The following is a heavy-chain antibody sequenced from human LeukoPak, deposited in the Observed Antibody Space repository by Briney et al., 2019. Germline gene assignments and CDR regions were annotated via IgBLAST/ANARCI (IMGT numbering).Heavy chain of an antibody. CDR3: ARGGLYSYGSFDY. Sequence: PGGSLRLSCAASRFTFSSYGMHWVRQAPGKGLEWVAVISYDGSIKYYADSVKGRFTISRDNSKNTLYLQMNSLRTEDTAVYYCARGGLYSYGSFDYWGQGTLVTVSS. V-gene: IGHV3-30*03. CDR1: RFTFSSYG. CDR2: ISYDGSIK. J-gene: IGHJ4*02. D-gene: IGHD5-18*01.